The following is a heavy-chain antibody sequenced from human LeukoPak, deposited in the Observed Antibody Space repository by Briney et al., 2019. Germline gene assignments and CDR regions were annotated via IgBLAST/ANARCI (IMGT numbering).Heavy chain of an antibody. CDR2: ISGSGGST. J-gene: IGHJ4*02. V-gene: IGHV3-23*01. CDR1: RFTVSSNY. CDR3: AKGRGWLQFFDY. Sequence: SGGSLRLSCAASRFTVSSNYMSWVRQAPGKGLEWVSTISGSGGSTYNADSVKGRFTIARDNSKNTLYLQMNSLRAEDTAVYFCAKGRGWLQFFDYWGQGTLVTVSS. D-gene: IGHD5-24*01.